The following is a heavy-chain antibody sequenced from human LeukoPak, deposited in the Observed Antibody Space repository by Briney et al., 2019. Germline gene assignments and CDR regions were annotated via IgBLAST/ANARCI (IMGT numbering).Heavy chain of an antibody. D-gene: IGHD3-22*01. J-gene: IGHJ4*02. Sequence: GGSLRLSCAASGFTFSSYSMNWVRQAPGKGLEWGSYISGSSTIYYADSVKGRFTISRDNGKNTLYLQMNSLRAEDTAVYYCARGSTYYDSSGQVPFDYWGQGTLVTVSS. CDR2: ISGSSTI. V-gene: IGHV3-48*01. CDR3: ARGSTYYDSSGQVPFDY. CDR1: GFTFSSYS.